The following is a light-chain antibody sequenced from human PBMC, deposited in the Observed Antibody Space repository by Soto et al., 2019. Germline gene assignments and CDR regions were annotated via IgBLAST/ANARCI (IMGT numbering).Light chain of an antibody. V-gene: IGKV3-15*01. CDR1: QSVSSN. CDR3: QQYNNWPPQIT. CDR2: GAS. Sequence: VVLTQSPATLSLSPGERATLSCRASQSVSSNLAWYQQKPGQAPRLLIYGASTRATGIPARFSGSGSGTEFTLTINSLQSEDFAVYYCQQYNNWPPQITFGQGTRLEIK. J-gene: IGKJ5*01.